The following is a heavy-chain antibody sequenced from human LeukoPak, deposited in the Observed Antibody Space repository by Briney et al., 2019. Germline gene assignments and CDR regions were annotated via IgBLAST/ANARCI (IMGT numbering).Heavy chain of an antibody. CDR3: ATYVWGNLTFDY. Sequence: ASVKVSCKASGYTFTGYYIHWVRQAPGHGREWMGWINPNSGGTNYAQKFQGRVTMTSDTSISTAYMELSRLRSDDTAVYYCATYVWGNLTFDYWGQGTLVTVSS. CDR1: GYTFTGYY. D-gene: IGHD3-16*01. CDR2: INPNSGGT. J-gene: IGHJ4*02. V-gene: IGHV1-2*02.